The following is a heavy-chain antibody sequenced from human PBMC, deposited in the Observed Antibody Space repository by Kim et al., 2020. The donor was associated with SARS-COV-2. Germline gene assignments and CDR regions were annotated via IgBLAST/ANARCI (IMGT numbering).Heavy chain of an antibody. CDR3: AKADRSQLLY. J-gene: IGHJ4*02. CDR2: ST. V-gene: IGHV3-23*01. Sequence: STNNADAGKGRITIPRDKSKNTLYLQMNSLRAEDTAVYYCAKADRSQLLYWGQGTLVTVSS. D-gene: IGHD1-26*01.